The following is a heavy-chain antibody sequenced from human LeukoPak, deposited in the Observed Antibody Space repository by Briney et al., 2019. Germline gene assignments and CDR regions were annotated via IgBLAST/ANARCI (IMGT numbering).Heavy chain of an antibody. CDR3: AKDSYDILTGFDY. J-gene: IGHJ4*02. CDR1: GGSFSGYY. V-gene: IGHV3-23*01. CDR2: ISGSGGST. D-gene: IGHD3-9*01. Sequence: PSETLSLTCAVYGGSFSGYYWSWVRQAPGKGLEWVSAISGSGGSTYYADSVKGRFTISRDNSKNTLYLQMNSLRAEDTAVYYCAKDSYDILTGFDYWGQGTLVTVSS.